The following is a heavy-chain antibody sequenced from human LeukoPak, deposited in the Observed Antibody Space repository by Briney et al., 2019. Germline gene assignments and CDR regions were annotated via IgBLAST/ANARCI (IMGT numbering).Heavy chain of an antibody. CDR1: GGSISSSSYY. V-gene: IGHV4-39*01. CDR2: IYYSGST. CDR3: ARHVYCSSTSCYPRRGY. J-gene: IGHJ4*02. Sequence: PSETLSLTCTVSGGSISSSSYYWGWIRQPPGKGLEWIGSIYYSGSTYYNPSLKSRVTISVDTSKNQFSLKLSSVTAADTAVYYCARHVYCSSTSCYPRRGYWGQGTLVTVSS. D-gene: IGHD2-2*01.